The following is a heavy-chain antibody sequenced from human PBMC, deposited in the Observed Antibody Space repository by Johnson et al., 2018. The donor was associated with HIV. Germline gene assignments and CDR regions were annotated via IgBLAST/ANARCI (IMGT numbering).Heavy chain of an antibody. J-gene: IGHJ3*02. D-gene: IGHD6-19*01. CDR3: AKKQWPEDDAFDI. CDR1: GFTFSTYG. V-gene: IGHV3-30*02. Sequence: QVQLVESGGGVVQPGGSLRLSCAASGFTFSTYGMHWVRQAPGKGLEWAAFIRYDGSNKYYADSVKGRFTISRDNSKNTLYLQMNSLRAEYTAVYYCAKKQWPEDDAFDIWGQGTMVTVSS. CDR2: IRYDGSNK.